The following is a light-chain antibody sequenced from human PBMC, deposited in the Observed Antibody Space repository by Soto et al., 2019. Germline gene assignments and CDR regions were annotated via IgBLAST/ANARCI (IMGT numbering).Light chain of an antibody. V-gene: IGLV1-40*01. J-gene: IGLJ2*01. CDR3: QSYDSSLSGVV. CDR1: SSNIGAGYD. Sequence: QSVLTQPPSVSGAPGQRVTICCTGSSSNIGAGYDVHWYQQLPGTAPKLLIYDNNNRPSGVPDRFSGSKSGTSASLAITGLQAEDEADYYCQSYDSSLSGVVFGGGTKLTVL. CDR2: DNN.